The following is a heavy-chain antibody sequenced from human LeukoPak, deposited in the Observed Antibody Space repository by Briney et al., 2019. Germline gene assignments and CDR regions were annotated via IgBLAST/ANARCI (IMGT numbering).Heavy chain of an antibody. V-gene: IGHV3-30*02. CDR3: AKDPPITIFGVNYYFDY. D-gene: IGHD3-3*01. J-gene: IGHJ4*02. CDR1: GFTFSSYG. CDR2: IRYDGSNK. Sequence: GSLRLSCAASGFTFSSYGMHWVRQAPGKGLEWVAFIRYDGSNKYYADSVKGRFTISRDNSKNTLYLQMNSLRAEDTAVYYCAKDPPITIFGVNYYFDYWGQGTLVTVSS.